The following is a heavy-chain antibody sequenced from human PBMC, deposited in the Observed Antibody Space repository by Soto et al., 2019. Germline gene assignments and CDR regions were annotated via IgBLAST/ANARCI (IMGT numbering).Heavy chain of an antibody. Sequence: QITLKESGPTLVKPTQTLTLTCTFSGFSLSTSGVGVSWIRQPPGKALEWLAHIFSNDEESYSTSLKSRLTISKDTSKSQVVLTMTDMDPVDTATYYCARKGDTSYYAMDVWGHGITVTVSS. V-gene: IGHV2-26*01. CDR3: ARKGDTSYYAMDV. D-gene: IGHD1-26*01. CDR1: GFSLSTSGVG. J-gene: IGHJ6*02. CDR2: IFSNDEE.